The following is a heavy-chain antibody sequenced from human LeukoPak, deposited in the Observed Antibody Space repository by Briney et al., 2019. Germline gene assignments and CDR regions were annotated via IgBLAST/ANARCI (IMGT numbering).Heavy chain of an antibody. CDR3: AKDLYYDSSGYQFDY. CDR1: GFTFSSYA. D-gene: IGHD3-22*01. Sequence: GGSLRLSCAASGFTFSSYAMSWVRQAPGKGLEWVSAISGGGGNTYYADSVKGRFTISGDNSKNTLYLQMNSLRADDTAVYYCAKDLYYDSSGYQFDYWGQGTLVTVSS. V-gene: IGHV3-23*01. CDR2: ISGGGGNT. J-gene: IGHJ4*02.